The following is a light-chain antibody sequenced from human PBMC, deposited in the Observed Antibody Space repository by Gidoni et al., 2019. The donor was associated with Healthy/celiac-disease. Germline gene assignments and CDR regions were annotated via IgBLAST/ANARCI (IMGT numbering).Light chain of an antibody. V-gene: IGKV3-11*01. CDR2: DAS. Sequence: ELVLTQSPATMSLSPGDRATLSCRASQSVSSYLAWYQPKPGQAPRLLIYDASNRATGIPARFSGSGSGTDFTLTISSLEPEDFAVYYCQHRSNWPSFGGGTKVEIK. CDR1: QSVSSY. CDR3: QHRSNWPS. J-gene: IGKJ4*01.